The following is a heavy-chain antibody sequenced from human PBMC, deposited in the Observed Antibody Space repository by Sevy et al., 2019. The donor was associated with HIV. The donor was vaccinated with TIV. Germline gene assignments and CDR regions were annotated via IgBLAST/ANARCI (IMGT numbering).Heavy chain of an antibody. CDR2: ISSSSRTI. Sequence: GESLKISCVVSGLTFSSDSMNWVRQAPGKGLEWLTYISSSSRTIYYADSVEGRFTISRDNDKKSVFLQMNNLRDEDSATYYCARDVETPVVRSFDSWGQGTLVTVSS. CDR1: GLTFSSDS. J-gene: IGHJ4*02. D-gene: IGHD5-18*01. CDR3: ARDVETPVVRSFDS. V-gene: IGHV3-48*02.